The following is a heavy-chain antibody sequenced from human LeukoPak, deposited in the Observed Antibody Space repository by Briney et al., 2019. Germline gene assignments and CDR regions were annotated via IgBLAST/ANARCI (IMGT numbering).Heavy chain of an antibody. D-gene: IGHD1-1*01. V-gene: IGHV3-21*01. CDR3: ETAIQLRPF. CDR2: ISSTSSYM. Sequence: PGGSLRLSCAGSGFTFSSYTMNWVRQAPGKGLEWVSSISSTSSYMYYADSVKGRFTISRDNSKNTLYLQMNGLRPEDTAVYYCETAIQLRPFWGQGTLVTVSS. J-gene: IGHJ4*02. CDR1: GFTFSSYT.